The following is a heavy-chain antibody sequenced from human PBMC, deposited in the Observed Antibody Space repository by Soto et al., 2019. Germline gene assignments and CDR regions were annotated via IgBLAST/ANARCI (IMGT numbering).Heavy chain of an antibody. D-gene: IGHD3-22*01. J-gene: IGHJ6*02. Sequence: QEHFVESGGGVVQPGESLRLSCAASGFILRSNGMHWVRQAPGKGLEWVAVSSLDGTKTYYADSVKRRLTISTDTPNYTFYLKLTSLRVENTAIYYCAKDRGDDDKNVLDVLGQGTTVTFSS. V-gene: IGHV3-30*18. CDR3: AKDRGDDDKNVLDV. CDR2: SSLDGTKT. CDR1: GFILRSNG.